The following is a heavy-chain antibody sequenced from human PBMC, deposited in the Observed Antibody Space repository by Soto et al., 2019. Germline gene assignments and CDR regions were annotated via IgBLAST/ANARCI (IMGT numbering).Heavy chain of an antibody. CDR1: GGSISSYY. J-gene: IGHJ6*02. CDR3: ARALVAARPNYGMDV. D-gene: IGHD6-6*01. CDR2: IYYSGST. Sequence: QVQLQESGPGLVKPSETLSLTCTVSGGSISSYYWSWIRQPPGKGLEWIGYIYYSGSTNYNPSLKSRVNISVDTSKNQFSLKLSSVTAADTAVYYCARALVAARPNYGMDVWGQGTTVTVSS. V-gene: IGHV4-59*01.